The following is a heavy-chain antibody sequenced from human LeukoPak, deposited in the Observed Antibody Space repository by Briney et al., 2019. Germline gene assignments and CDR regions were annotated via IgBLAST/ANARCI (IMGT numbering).Heavy chain of an antibody. CDR1: GGSISSSSYY. CDR3: ARDRRGRYYNWFDP. V-gene: IGHV4-39*07. J-gene: IGHJ5*02. CDR2: IYYSGST. Sequence: PSETLSLTCTVSGGSISSSSYYWGWIRQPPGKGLEWIGSIYYSGSTYYNPSLKGRVTISVDTSKNQFSLKLSSVTAADTAVYYCARDRRGRYYNWFDPWGQGTLVTVSS. D-gene: IGHD1-26*01.